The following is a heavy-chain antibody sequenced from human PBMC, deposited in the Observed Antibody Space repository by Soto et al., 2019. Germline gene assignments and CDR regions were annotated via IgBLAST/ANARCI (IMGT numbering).Heavy chain of an antibody. D-gene: IGHD1-26*01. J-gene: IGHJ5*02. V-gene: IGHV4-39*01. CDR2: IYYSGST. Sequence: SETLSLTCTVSGGSITSSSYYWGWIRQPPGKGLEWIGSIYYSGSTYYNPTLRSRVTISVDTSKNQFSLKLSSVTAADTAVYYCATQEVGGSYVYTFDPWGQGTLVTVS. CDR3: ATQEVGGSYVYTFDP. CDR1: GGSITSSSYY.